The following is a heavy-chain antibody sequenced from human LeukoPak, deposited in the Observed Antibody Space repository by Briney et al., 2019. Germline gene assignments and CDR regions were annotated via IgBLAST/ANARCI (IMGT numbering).Heavy chain of an antibody. Sequence: GGSLRLSCAASGFTFSTYWMSWVRQAPGKGLEWVANIKQDGSEKYYVDSVKGRFAISRDNAKNSLYLQMNSLRAEDTAMYYCARDSAGNDYWGQGTLVTVSS. V-gene: IGHV3-7*01. CDR2: IKQDGSEK. CDR3: ARDSAGNDY. D-gene: IGHD6-13*01. CDR1: GFTFSTYW. J-gene: IGHJ4*02.